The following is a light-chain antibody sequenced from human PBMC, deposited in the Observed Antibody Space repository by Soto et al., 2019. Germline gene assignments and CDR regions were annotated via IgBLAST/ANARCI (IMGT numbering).Light chain of an antibody. CDR1: QSVSSY. Sequence: EIVLTQSPATLSLSPGERAALSCRASQSVSSYLAWYQQKPGQAPRLLIYNVSTRATGTPPRFSGSGSGTDFTLPISSLEPEDFAVYYCQPRSNGPTFGQGTKWIS. CDR2: NVS. V-gene: IGKV3-11*01. CDR3: QPRSNGPT. J-gene: IGKJ1*01.